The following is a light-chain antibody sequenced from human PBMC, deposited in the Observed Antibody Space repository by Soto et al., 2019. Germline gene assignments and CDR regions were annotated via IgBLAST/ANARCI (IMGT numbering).Light chain of an antibody. CDR3: AAWDDTVRSYV. J-gene: IGLJ1*01. CDR1: ISNIGNNY. V-gene: IGLV1-47*01. Sequence: QLVLTQPPSVSGTPGQRVTISCSGSISNIGNNYVYWFQQLPGTAPKVLSNRNDQRPSGVPDRFSGSKSGTSASLAISGLRSEDEAEYYCAAWDDTVRSYVFGTGTELTVL. CDR2: RND.